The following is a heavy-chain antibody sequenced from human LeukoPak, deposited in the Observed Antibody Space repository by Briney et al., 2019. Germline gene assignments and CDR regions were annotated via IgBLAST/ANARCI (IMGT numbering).Heavy chain of an antibody. D-gene: IGHD3-10*01. Sequence: PSETLSLTCTVSGGSISSYYWSWIRQPAGKGLEWIGYIYYSGRTNYNPSLKSRGTISVDTSKNQFSLKLSSVTAADTAVYYCARERGNDAFDIWGQGTMVTVSS. J-gene: IGHJ3*02. CDR2: IYYSGRT. V-gene: IGHV4-59*01. CDR3: ARERGNDAFDI. CDR1: GGSISSYY.